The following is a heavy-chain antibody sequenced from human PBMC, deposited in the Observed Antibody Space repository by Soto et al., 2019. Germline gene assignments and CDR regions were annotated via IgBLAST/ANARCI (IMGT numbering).Heavy chain of an antibody. J-gene: IGHJ4*02. Sequence: ASVKLSCKASGYTFTSYGIRGRRLAPGQGREWVGWSRAYNGNTNYAQKLQGSVTMTTATFTSTAYMELRSLRSDDTAVYYCARDLGIAARRVPSYWGQGTLVTVSS. V-gene: IGHV1-18*01. CDR1: GYTFTSYG. D-gene: IGHD6-6*01. CDR3: ARDLGIAARRVPSY. CDR2: SRAYNGNT.